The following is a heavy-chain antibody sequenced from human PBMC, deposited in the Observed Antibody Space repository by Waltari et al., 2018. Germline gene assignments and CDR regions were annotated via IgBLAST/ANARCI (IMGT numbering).Heavy chain of an antibody. V-gene: IGHV4-61*09. D-gene: IGHD3-10*01. CDR3: AREGGFSYRSEH. CDR2: IYTSGST. Sequence: QVQLHESGPGLVKPSQTLSLTYTVSGGSISSGSFYWNWIRQPAGKGLEWIGFIYTSGSTNYNPSLKSRVTISADTSKNQFSLKLTSVTAADTAVYYCAREGGFSYRSEHWGQGALVTVAS. J-gene: IGHJ4*02. CDR1: GGSISSGSFY.